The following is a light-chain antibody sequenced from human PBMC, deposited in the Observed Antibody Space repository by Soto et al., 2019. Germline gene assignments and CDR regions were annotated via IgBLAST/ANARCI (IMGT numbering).Light chain of an antibody. V-gene: IGKV1-6*01. CDR2: ASS. CDR3: LQLYNFSWT. CDR1: QGIRND. J-gene: IGKJ1*01. Sequence: AIRLTQSPSSLSASVGDRVTMSYRASQGIRNDLAWYQQKPGKAPKLLIFASSNLQSGVPSRFSGSGSDTDFTLTISRLQPEDFATYYCLQLYNFSWTFGQGTKVDIK.